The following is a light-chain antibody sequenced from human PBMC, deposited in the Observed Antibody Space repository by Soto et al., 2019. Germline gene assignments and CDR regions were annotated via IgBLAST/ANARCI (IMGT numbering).Light chain of an antibody. CDR1: SSDVGGYNY. CDR2: EVN. CDR3: SSYAGSSTV. Sequence: QSALTQPPSASGSPGQSVAISCTGTSSDVGGYNYVSWYQQHPGKAPKLMIYEVNKRPSGVPDRFSGSKSGNTASLTASGLQAEYEADYYCSSYAGSSTVFGTGTKVTVL. J-gene: IGLJ1*01. V-gene: IGLV2-8*01.